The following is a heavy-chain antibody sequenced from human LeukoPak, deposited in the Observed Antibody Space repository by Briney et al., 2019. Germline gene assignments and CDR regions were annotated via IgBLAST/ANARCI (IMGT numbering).Heavy chain of an antibody. CDR2: IYTSGST. Sequence: SETLSLTCTVSGGSTSSGSYYWSWIRQPAGKGLEWIGRIYTSGSTNYNPSLKSRVTISVDTSKNQFSLKLSSVTAADTAVYYCARGYCTGTSCYKGYWGQGTLVTVSS. D-gene: IGHD2-2*02. V-gene: IGHV4-61*02. CDR3: ARGYCTGTSCYKGY. CDR1: GGSTSSGSYY. J-gene: IGHJ4*02.